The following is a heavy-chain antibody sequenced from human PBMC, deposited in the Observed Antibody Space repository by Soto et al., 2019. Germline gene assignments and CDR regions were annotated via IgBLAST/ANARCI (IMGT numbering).Heavy chain of an antibody. CDR1: GYTFTSYG. D-gene: IGHD6-19*01. CDR3: AASKQFDY. J-gene: IGHJ4*02. CDR2: INTYDGNT. V-gene: IGHV1-18*01. Sequence: GASVKVSCKASGYTFTSYGINWVRQAPGQGLEWMGWINTYDGNTNHAQKFQGRVTMTTDTSTSTAYMELRSLSSDDTAVYYCAASKQFDYWGQGTLVTVSS.